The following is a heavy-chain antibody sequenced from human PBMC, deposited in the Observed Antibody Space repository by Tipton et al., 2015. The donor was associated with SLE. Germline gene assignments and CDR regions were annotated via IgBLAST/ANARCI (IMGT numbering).Heavy chain of an antibody. V-gene: IGHV4-30-2*01. CDR2: IYHSGST. D-gene: IGHD5-12*01. J-gene: IGHJ4*02. CDR1: GGPISSGGYS. CDR3: ARVSRIVALDY. Sequence: TLSLTCAVSGGPISSGGYSWSWIRQPPGKGLEWIGYIYHSGSTYYNPSLKSRVTISVDRSKNQFSLKLSSVTAADTAVYYCARVSRIVALDYWGQGTLVTVSS.